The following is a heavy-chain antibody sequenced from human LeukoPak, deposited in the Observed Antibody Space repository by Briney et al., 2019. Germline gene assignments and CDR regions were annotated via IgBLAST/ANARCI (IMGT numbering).Heavy chain of an antibody. CDR2: IYYSGST. J-gene: IGHJ6*02. CDR1: GGSISSYY. Sequence: SETLSLTRTVSGGSISSYYWSWIRQPPGKGLEWIGYIYYSGSTNYNPSLKSRVTISVDTSKNQFSVKLSSVTAADAAVYYCARHDYYYYGMDVWGQGTTVTVSS. CDR3: ARHDYYYYGMDV. V-gene: IGHV4-59*08.